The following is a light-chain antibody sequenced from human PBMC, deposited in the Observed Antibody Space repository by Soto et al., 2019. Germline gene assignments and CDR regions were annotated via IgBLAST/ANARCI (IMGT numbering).Light chain of an antibody. CDR1: QHIDTW. CDR2: QAS. V-gene: IGKV1-5*03. J-gene: IGKJ1*01. Sequence: DIQMTQSPSTLSASVGDRVTITCRASQHIDTWLAWYQQRPGRVPKLLISQASTLQNGVPSRFSGSGSGTEFTLAIRCLHPDDFATYFCQQYHTYWSSFGPGSKVELK. CDR3: QQYHTYWSS.